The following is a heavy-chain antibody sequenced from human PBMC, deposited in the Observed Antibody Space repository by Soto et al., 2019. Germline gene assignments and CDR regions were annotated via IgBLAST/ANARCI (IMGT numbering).Heavy chain of an antibody. J-gene: IGHJ1*01. Sequence: QLQLQESGPGLVKPSETLSLTCTVSGGSISSSSYYWGWIRQPPGKGLEWIGSIYYSGSTYYNPSLKSRVTISVDTSKNQFSLRLSSVTAADTAVYYCARHSLGYCSGGSCYSSEYFQHWGQGTLVTVSS. CDR1: GGSISSSSYY. CDR3: ARHSLGYCSGGSCYSSEYFQH. V-gene: IGHV4-39*01. D-gene: IGHD2-15*01. CDR2: IYYSGST.